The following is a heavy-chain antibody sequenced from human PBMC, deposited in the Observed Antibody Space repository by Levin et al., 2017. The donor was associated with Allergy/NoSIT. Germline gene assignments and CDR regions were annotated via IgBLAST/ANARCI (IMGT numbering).Heavy chain of an antibody. J-gene: IGHJ6*02. V-gene: IGHV1-18*01. CDR1: GYTFTSYG. CDR2: ISAYNGNT. D-gene: IGHD3-10*01. Sequence: ASVKVSCKASGYTFTSYGISWVRQAPGQGLEWMGWISAYNGNTNYAQKLQGRVTMTTDTSTSTAYMELRSLRSDDTAVYYCAREYYYGSGSGSYYGMDVWGQGTTVTVSS. CDR3: AREYYYGSGSGSYYGMDV.